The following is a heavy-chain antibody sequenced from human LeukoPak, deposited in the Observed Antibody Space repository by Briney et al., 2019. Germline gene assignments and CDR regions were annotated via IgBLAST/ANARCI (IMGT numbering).Heavy chain of an antibody. CDR1: GGSISTYY. J-gene: IGHJ6*02. D-gene: IGHD5-18*01. CDR2: IYYSGST. Sequence: PSETLSLTCTVSGGSISTYYWSWIRQPPGKGLEWIGNIYYSGSTNYNPSLKSRVTISVDTSKNQFSLKLSSVTAADTAVYYCARLPQGGSSYGPLDVWGQGTTVTVSS. CDR3: ARLPQGGSSYGPLDV. V-gene: IGHV4-59*08.